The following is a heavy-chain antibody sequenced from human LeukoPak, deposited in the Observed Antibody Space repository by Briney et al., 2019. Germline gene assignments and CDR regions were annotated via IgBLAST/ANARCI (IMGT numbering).Heavy chain of an antibody. CDR1: GFIFSSYA. Sequence: PGGSQRLSCAASGFIFSSYAMSWVRQAPGKGLEWVSAISGSGGSTYYADSVKGRFTISRDNSKNTLYLQMNSLRAEDTAVYYCAKDLLVYCSSTSCPGGDYWGQGTLVTVSS. CDR3: AKDLLVYCSSTSCPGGDY. V-gene: IGHV3-23*01. CDR2: ISGSGGST. D-gene: IGHD2-2*01. J-gene: IGHJ4*02.